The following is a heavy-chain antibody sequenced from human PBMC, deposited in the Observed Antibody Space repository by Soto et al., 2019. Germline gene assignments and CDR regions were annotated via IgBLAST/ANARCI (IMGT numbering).Heavy chain of an antibody. D-gene: IGHD4-17*01. Sequence: QVHLVQSETEVKEPGASVTVSCKTSHATFTGYTINWVRQAPGQGLEWLGWISSLSGNTYYARDFQGRLTMTPSPSATTAYMELRSLRSDDTAVYFCARGTVTSGRWFGPWGQGTLVSVSS. V-gene: IGHV1-18*04. CDR2: ISSLSGNT. CDR3: ARGTVTSGRWFGP. CDR1: HATFTGYT. J-gene: IGHJ5*02.